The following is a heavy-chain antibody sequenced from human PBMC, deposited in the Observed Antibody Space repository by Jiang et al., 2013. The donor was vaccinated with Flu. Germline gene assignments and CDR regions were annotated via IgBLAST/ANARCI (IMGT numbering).Heavy chain of an antibody. CDR1: GGSISSGGYY. D-gene: IGHD4-17*01. V-gene: IGHV4-31*01. CDR3: ARISTVTTVDY. CDR2: IYYSGST. Sequence: PGLVKPSQTLSLTCTVSGGSISSGGYYWSWIRQHPGKGLEWIGYIYYSGSTYYNPSLKSLVTISVDTSKNQFSLKLSSVTAADTAVYYCARISTVTTVDYWGQGTLVTVSS. J-gene: IGHJ4*02.